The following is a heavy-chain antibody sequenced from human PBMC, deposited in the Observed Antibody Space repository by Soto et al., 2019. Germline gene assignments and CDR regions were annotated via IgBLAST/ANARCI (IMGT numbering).Heavy chain of an antibody. D-gene: IGHD1-1*01. CDR2: ISGSGGST. Sequence: GGSLRLSCAASGFTFISYAMSWVLQAPGKGLEWVSAISGSGGSTYYADSVKGRFTISRDNSKNTLYLQMNSLRAEDTAVYYCASHGMAGNYYYYYMDGWGKGTTVTVAS. V-gene: IGHV3-23*01. CDR1: GFTFISYA. J-gene: IGHJ6*03. CDR3: ASHGMAGNYYYYYMDG.